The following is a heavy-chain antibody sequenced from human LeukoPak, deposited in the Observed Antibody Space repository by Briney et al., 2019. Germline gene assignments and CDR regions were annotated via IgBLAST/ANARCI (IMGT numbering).Heavy chain of an antibody. CDR2: INHSGST. Sequence: SETLSLTCAVYGGSFSGYYWSWIRQPPGKGLEWIGEINHSGSTNYNPSLKSRVTISVDKSKNQFSLKLSSVTAADTAVYYCARTVAGTPYYYYYMDVWGKGTTVTVSS. D-gene: IGHD6-19*01. V-gene: IGHV4-34*01. CDR3: ARTVAGTPYYYYYMDV. J-gene: IGHJ6*03. CDR1: GGSFSGYY.